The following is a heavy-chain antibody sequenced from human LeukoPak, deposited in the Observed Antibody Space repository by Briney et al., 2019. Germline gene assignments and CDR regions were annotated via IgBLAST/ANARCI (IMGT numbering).Heavy chain of an antibody. V-gene: IGHV3-20*04. Sequence: GGSLRLSCAASGFTFDDYGMSWVRQAPGKGLEWVSGINWNGGSTGYADSVKGRFTISRDNSKNTLYLQMNSLRAEDTAVYYCAKGGYYYYGMDVWGQGTTVTVSS. CDR3: AKGGYYYYGMDV. J-gene: IGHJ6*02. CDR2: INWNGGST. CDR1: GFTFDDYG.